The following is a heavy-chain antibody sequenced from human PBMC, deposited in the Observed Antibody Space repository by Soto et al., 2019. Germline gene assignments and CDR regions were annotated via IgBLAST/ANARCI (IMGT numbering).Heavy chain of an antibody. D-gene: IGHD6-19*01. CDR1: GGSISSGGYS. CDR2: IYHSGST. CDR3: ARDHGSVAVAGHNWFDP. J-gene: IGHJ5*02. Sequence: SETLSLTCAVSGGSISSGGYSWSWIRQPPGKGLEWIGYIYHSGSTYYNPSLKSRVTISVDRSKNQFSLKLSSVTAADTAVYYCARDHGSVAVAGHNWFDPWGQGTLVTVSS. V-gene: IGHV4-30-2*01.